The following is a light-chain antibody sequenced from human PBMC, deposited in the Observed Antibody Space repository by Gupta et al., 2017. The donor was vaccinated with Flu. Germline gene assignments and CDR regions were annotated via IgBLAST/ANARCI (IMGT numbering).Light chain of an antibody. CDR1: SSDVGGYNY. J-gene: IGLJ2*01. Sequence: QSALTQPASVSGSPGQSITISCTGTSSDVGGYNYVSWYQQHPGKAPNLMIYEVSNRPSGGANRFSGSNSGNTAALTISGLQAEDEADYYCSSYTSSSTLEEVFGGGTKLTVL. V-gene: IGLV2-14*01. CDR3: SSYTSSSTLEEV. CDR2: EVS.